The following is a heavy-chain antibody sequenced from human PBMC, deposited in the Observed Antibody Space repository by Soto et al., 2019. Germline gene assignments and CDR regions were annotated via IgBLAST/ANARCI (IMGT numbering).Heavy chain of an antibody. CDR3: ASTRYCKGSSCYPRHYYGMDV. CDR2: ITPFVDTS. Sequence: QVRLVQSGAEVKKPGSSVKVSCKVSGGTFSKYSLSWVRQTPGQGLEWMGGITPFVDTSNYAQRFLGRVTITADKSTTTASLEVRALTSEDTAFYFCASTRYCKGSSCYPRHYYGMDVWGQGTTVTVSS. CDR1: GGTFSKYS. J-gene: IGHJ6*02. D-gene: IGHD2-2*01. V-gene: IGHV1-69*06.